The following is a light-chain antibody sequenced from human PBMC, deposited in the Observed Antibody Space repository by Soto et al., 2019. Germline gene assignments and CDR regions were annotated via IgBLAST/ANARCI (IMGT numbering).Light chain of an antibody. CDR1: SGSIASNY. Sequence: LTQPHSVSESPGKTVTISCTRSSGSIASNYVQWFLQRPGSAPTTVIYEDNQRPSGVPDRFSGSIDSSSNSASLTISGLKTEDEADYYCQSYDNSNQVFGGGTKLTVL. V-gene: IGLV6-57*04. CDR2: EDN. CDR3: QSYDNSNQV. J-gene: IGLJ2*01.